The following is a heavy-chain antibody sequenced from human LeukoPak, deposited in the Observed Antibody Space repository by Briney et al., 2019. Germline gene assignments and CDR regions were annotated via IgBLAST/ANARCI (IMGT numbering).Heavy chain of an antibody. CDR1: GGSISSSSYY. CDR3: ARSRFTIKSIADY. V-gene: IGHV4-39*01. J-gene: IGHJ4*02. D-gene: IGHD3-9*01. Sequence: PSETLSLTCTVSGGSISSSSYYWGWIRQPPGKGLEWIGSIYYSGSTYYNPSLKSRVTISVDTSKNQFSLKLSSVTAADTAVYYCARSRFTIKSIADYWGQGTLVTVSS. CDR2: IYYSGST.